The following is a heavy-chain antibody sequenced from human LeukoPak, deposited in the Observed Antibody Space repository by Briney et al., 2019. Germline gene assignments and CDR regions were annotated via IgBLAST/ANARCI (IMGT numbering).Heavy chain of an antibody. CDR3: ARAQLRRFLSVTGSFDL. CDR1: GGSISSAGYY. V-gene: IGHV4-34*01. D-gene: IGHD3-3*01. CDR2: INHSGST. Sequence: SETLSLTCTVSGGSISSAGYYWSWIRQPPGKGLEWIGEINHSGSTNYNPSLKSRVTISVDTSKNQFSLKLSSVTAADTAVYHCARAQLRRFLSVTGSFDLWGRGTLVTVSS. J-gene: IGHJ2*01.